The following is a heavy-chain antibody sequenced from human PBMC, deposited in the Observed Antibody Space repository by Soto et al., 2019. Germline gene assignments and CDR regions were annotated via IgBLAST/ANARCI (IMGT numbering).Heavy chain of an antibody. Sequence: ASVKVSCKASGYTFTGYYIHWLRQAPGQGLEWMGWINAHSGDTEYAQKFQGRVTLTRDTSIDTAYLTLNSLTSDDTAFYYCAKDLSRGLAYWLDPWGQGTQVTVSS. D-gene: IGHD3-16*01. V-gene: IGHV1-2*02. CDR2: INAHSGDT. J-gene: IGHJ5*02. CDR1: GYTFTGYY. CDR3: AKDLSRGLAYWLDP.